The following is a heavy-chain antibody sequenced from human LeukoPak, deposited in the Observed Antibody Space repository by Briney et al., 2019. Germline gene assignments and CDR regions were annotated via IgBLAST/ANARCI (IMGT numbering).Heavy chain of an antibody. CDR2: IYTSGST. CDR3: ATEKQLEHYYYYYMDV. J-gene: IGHJ6*03. D-gene: IGHD6-6*01. Sequence: SETLSLTCTVSGGSISRYYWSWIRQPAGKGLEGIGRIYTSGSTNYNPSLKSRVTMSVDTSKNQFSLKLSSVTAADPAVYYCATEKQLEHYYYYYMDVWGKGTTVTVSS. CDR1: GGSISRYY. V-gene: IGHV4-4*07.